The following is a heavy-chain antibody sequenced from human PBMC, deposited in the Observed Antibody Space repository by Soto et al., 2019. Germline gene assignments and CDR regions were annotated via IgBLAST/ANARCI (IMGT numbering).Heavy chain of an antibody. D-gene: IGHD2-8*01. V-gene: IGHV3-23*01. CDR1: GFSFFSYA. CDR3: AKIEMGWFAH. Sequence: GVSLRLSSTGSGFSFFSYAMSWVRQAPGKGLEWVSTISGSGAHTYYADSVKGRFVVSRDNDKNTVYLHMSSLRGEDRAGYFCAKIEMGWFAHWGQGTKVTVSS. CDR2: ISGSGAHT. J-gene: IGHJ5*02.